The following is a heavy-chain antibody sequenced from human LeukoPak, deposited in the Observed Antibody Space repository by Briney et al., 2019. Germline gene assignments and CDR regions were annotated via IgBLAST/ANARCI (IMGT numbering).Heavy chain of an antibody. CDR2: ISYSGST. D-gene: IGHD4-17*01. Sequence: PSETLSLTCTVSGGSITSKNSFWGWIRQPPGKGLEWIASISYSGSTYYNPSLNSRVTISIDTSKNQFSLRLSSVTAADTAVYYCARQMNTVTADYWGQGTLVTVSS. J-gene: IGHJ4*02. CDR1: GGSITSKNSF. CDR3: ARQMNTVTADY. V-gene: IGHV4-39*01.